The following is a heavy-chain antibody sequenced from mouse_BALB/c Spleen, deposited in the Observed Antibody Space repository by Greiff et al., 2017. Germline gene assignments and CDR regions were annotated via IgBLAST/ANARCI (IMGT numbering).Heavy chain of an antibody. Sequence: EVKLVESGPSLVKPSQTLSLTCSVTGDSITSGYWNWIRKFPGNKLEYMGYISYSGSTYYNPSLKSRISITRDTSKNQYYLQLNSVTTEDTATYYCASRYYGSSTFAYWGQGTLVTVSA. CDR2: ISYSGST. J-gene: IGHJ3*01. V-gene: IGHV3-8*02. CDR3: ASRYYGSSTFAY. CDR1: GDSITSGY. D-gene: IGHD1-1*01.